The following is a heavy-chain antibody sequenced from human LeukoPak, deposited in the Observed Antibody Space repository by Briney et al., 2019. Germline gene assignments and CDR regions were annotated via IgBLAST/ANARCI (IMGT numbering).Heavy chain of an antibody. CDR2: ISYDGSNK. Sequence: GRSLRLSCAASGFTFSSYAMHWVRQAPGKGLEWVAVISYDGSNKYYADSVKGRFTISRDNSKNTLYLQMNSLRAEDTAVYYCARDDHPTALLLLWFGRGDYWGQGTLVTVSS. CDR3: ARDDHPTALLLLWFGRGDY. CDR1: GFTFSSYA. V-gene: IGHV3-30-3*01. J-gene: IGHJ4*02. D-gene: IGHD3-10*01.